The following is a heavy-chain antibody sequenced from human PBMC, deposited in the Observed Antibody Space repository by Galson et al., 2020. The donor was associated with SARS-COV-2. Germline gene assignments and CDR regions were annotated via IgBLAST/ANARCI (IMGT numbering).Heavy chain of an antibody. CDR1: GFPFSSYG. Sequence: GESLKISCAASGFPFSSYGMHWVRQAPGKGLEWVAVIWYDGSNKYYADSVKGRFTISRDNSKNTLYLQMNSLRAEDTAVYYCARGSQTVIRTVGAPLDYWGQGTLVTVSS. D-gene: IGHD1-26*01. V-gene: IGHV3-33*01. CDR3: ARGSQTVIRTVGAPLDY. J-gene: IGHJ4*02. CDR2: IWYDGSNK.